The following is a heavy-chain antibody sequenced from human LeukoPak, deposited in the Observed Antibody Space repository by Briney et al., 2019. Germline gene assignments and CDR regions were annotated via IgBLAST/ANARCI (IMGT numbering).Heavy chain of an antibody. Sequence: GGSLRLSCAASGFTFSNYGMHWVREAPGKGLEWVSVISYDGSNKYYADSVKGRFTISRDNSKNTLYLQMNSLRAEDTAMYYCAKNSGSTALWGQGTLVTVSS. D-gene: IGHD1-26*01. J-gene: IGHJ4*02. V-gene: IGHV3-30*18. CDR1: GFTFSNYG. CDR2: ISYDGSNK. CDR3: AKNSGSTAL.